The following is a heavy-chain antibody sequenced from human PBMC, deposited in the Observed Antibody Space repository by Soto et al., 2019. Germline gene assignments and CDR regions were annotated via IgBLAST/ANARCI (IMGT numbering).Heavy chain of an antibody. CDR2: IXXRXXX. J-gene: IGHJ4*02. V-gene: IGHV4-31*03. CDR1: GGSISSGGYY. D-gene: IGHD6-19*01. CDR3: ARIDGGSSGWFSY. Sequence: PSESRSLTCTVSGGSISSGGYYWSWIRQHPGKGLXGIXXIXXRXXXXXNXXRKSRVSISVDTSKNQFSLRLSSVTAADTAAYSCARIDGGSSGWFSYWGQGTLVTVSS.